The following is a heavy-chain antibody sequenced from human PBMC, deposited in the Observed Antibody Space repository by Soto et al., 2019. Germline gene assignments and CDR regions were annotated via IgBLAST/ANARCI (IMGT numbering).Heavy chain of an antibody. J-gene: IGHJ4*02. CDR1: GFTFSSYW. Sequence: GGSLRLSCAASGFTFSSYWMSWVRQAPGKGLEWVANIKQDGSEKYYVDSVKGRFTISRDNAKNSLYLQMNSLRAEDTAVYYCARDLPIAAAGSNFDYWGQGTLVTVSS. V-gene: IGHV3-7*01. D-gene: IGHD6-13*01. CDR2: IKQDGSEK. CDR3: ARDLPIAAAGSNFDY.